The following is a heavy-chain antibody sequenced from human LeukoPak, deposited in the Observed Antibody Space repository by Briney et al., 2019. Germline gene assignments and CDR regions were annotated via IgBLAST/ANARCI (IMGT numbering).Heavy chain of an antibody. CDR3: ASSRTYLDY. V-gene: IGHV1-8*03. J-gene: IGHJ4*02. Sequence: ASVKVSCKASGYTFTSYDINWVRQATGQGLEWMGWMNPNSGNTGYARKFQGRVTITRNTSISTAYMELSSLRSEDTAMYYCASSRTYLDYWGQGTLVTVSS. CDR2: MNPNSGNT. CDR1: GYTFTSYD.